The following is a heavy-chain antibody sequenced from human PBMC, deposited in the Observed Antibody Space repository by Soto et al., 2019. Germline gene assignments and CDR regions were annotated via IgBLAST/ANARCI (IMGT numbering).Heavy chain of an antibody. J-gene: IGHJ4*02. Sequence: SETLSLTCTVSGVSISSYYWSWIRQPPGKGLEWIGYIYYSGSTNYNPSLKSRVTISVDTSKNQFSLKLSSVTAADTAVYYCARSRGGYFDYWGQGTLVT. D-gene: IGHD3-22*01. CDR1: GVSISSYY. CDR2: IYYSGST. CDR3: ARSRGGYFDY. V-gene: IGHV4-59*01.